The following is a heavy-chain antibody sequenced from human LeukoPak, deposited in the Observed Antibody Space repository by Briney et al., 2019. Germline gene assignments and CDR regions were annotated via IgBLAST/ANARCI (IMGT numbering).Heavy chain of an antibody. CDR1: GFTFSSYA. CDR3: ARAADGGNWADY. V-gene: IGHV3-30*14. J-gene: IGHJ4*02. CDR2: ISYDGSNK. Sequence: GGSLRLSCAASGFTFSSYAMHWVRQAPGKGLEWVAVISYDGSNKYYADSVKGRFTISRDNSKNTLYLQMNSLRAEDSAVYYCARAADGGNWADYWGQGTLVAVSS. D-gene: IGHD4-23*01.